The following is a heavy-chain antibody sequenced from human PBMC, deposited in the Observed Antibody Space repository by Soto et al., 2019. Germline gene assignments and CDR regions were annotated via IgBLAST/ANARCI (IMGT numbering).Heavy chain of an antibody. CDR1: GFTFVDYG. Sequence: EVQLLESGGGVVRPGGSLRLSCAASGFTFVDYGMSWVRQAPGKGLEWVSGLNWNGGSTGYADSVKGRLTISRDNAQNSLFLKMNSVRAENTAFYHGGRDTRTYVILTGCPRGNAFVIWGQGTMVTVSS. J-gene: IGHJ3*02. V-gene: IGHV3-20*01. D-gene: IGHD3-9*01. CDR2: LNWNGGST. CDR3: GRDTRTYVILTGCPRGNAFVI.